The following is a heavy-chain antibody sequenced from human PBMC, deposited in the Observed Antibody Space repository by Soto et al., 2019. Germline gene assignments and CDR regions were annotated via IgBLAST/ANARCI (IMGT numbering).Heavy chain of an antibody. J-gene: IGHJ4*02. V-gene: IGHV3-11*01. CDR1: GFTFSDYY. CDR2: ISSSGSTI. Sequence: QVQLVESGGGLVKPGGSLRLSCAASGFTFSDYYMSWIRQAPGKGLEWVSYISSSGSTIYYADSVEGRFTISRDNAKNSLYLQMNSLRAEDTAVYYCAREGSEDSSSWYGGGPYYFDYWGQGTLVTVSS. D-gene: IGHD6-13*01. CDR3: AREGSEDSSSWYGGGPYYFDY.